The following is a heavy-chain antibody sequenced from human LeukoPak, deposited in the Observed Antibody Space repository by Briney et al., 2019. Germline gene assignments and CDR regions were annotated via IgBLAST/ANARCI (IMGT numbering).Heavy chain of an antibody. V-gene: IGHV1-18*04. J-gene: IGHJ5*02. CDR3: AGSKAWFDP. CDR1: GYTFTGYY. Sequence: ASVKVSCKASGYTFTGYYMHWVRQAPGQGLEWMGWISAYNGNTNYPQKLQGRVTMTTDTSTSTAYMELKSLTSDDTAVYYCAGSKAWFDPWGQGTLVTVSS. CDR2: ISAYNGNT.